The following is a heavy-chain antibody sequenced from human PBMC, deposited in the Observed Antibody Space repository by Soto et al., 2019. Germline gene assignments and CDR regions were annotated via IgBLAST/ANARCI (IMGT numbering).Heavy chain of an antibody. D-gene: IGHD1-7*01. Sequence: SVKVSCKASGGTLSNSAISWVRQAPGQGLEWMGGITPIFGTANYAQKFQGRVTLTADESTSTAYWELSGLRSEDTAVYYCGRELGYNWNYDVWGQGAMVTVSS. CDR2: ITPIFGTA. J-gene: IGHJ3*01. V-gene: IGHV1-69*13. CDR1: GGTLSNSA. CDR3: GRELGYNWNYDV.